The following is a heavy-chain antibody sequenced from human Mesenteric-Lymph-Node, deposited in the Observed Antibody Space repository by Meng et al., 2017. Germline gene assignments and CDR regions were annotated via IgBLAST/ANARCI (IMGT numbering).Heavy chain of an antibody. V-gene: IGHV4-4*02. CDR1: GGSISMNNW. D-gene: IGHD2-21*02. J-gene: IGHJ4*02. CDR2: VYHNGNA. CDR3: ARELDAVGVTAYDL. Sequence: QVHLQESRPGPDEPTVTPSLTCAGSGGSISMNNWGSLVRQPPGKGLEWIGEVYHNGNANYNPSLKSRVTISVDKSKNQFSLKLSFVAAADTAIYYCARELDAVGVTAYDLWGQGTLVTVSS.